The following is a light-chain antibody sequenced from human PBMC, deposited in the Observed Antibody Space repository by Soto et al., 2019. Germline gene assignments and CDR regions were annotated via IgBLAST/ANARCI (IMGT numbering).Light chain of an antibody. Sequence: DIQMTQSPSSLSASLGDSVTITCRASQGIGVYLAWFQQKPGKVPKLLIYAASALQSGVPSRFSGSGSGTDFTLTISSLQSEDIATYYCQKYNSAPLTFGGGTKVEIK. V-gene: IGKV1-27*01. CDR1: QGIGVY. J-gene: IGKJ4*01. CDR2: AAS. CDR3: QKYNSAPLT.